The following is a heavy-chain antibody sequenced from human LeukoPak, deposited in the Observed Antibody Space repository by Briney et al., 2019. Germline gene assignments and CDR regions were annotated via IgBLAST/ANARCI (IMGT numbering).Heavy chain of an antibody. J-gene: IGHJ4*02. Sequence: PGGSLRLSCAASGFTFSSYSMNWVRQAPGKGLEWVSSISSSSSYIYYADSVKGRFTISRDNAKNSLYLQMNSLRAEDTAVYYCASVGGFTYGIDCWGQGTLVTVSS. CDR3: ASVGGFTYGIDC. D-gene: IGHD5-18*01. V-gene: IGHV3-21*01. CDR1: GFTFSSYS. CDR2: ISSSSSYI.